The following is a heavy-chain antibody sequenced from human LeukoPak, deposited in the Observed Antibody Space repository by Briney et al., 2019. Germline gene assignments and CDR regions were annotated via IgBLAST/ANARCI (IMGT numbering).Heavy chain of an antibody. CDR1: GGSISSYY. D-gene: IGHD5-12*01. CDR3: ARDFRDASATNWFDP. Sequence: SETLSLTCTVSGGSISSYYWSWIRQPPGKGLEWIGYIYYSGSTNYNPSLKSRVTISVDTSKNQFSLKLSSVTAADTAVYYCARDFRDASATNWFDPWGQGTLVTVSS. V-gene: IGHV4-59*01. J-gene: IGHJ5*02. CDR2: IYYSGST.